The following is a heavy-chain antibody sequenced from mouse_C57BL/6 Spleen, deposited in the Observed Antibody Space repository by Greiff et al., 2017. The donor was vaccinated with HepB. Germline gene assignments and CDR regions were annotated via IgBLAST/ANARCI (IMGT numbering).Heavy chain of an antibody. CDR1: GYTFTSYW. V-gene: IGHV1-64*01. CDR2: IHPNSGST. J-gene: IGHJ4*01. CDR3: ARSLYYDAMDD. Sequence: QVQLQQPGAELVKPGASVTLSCKASGYTFTSYWMHWVKQRPGQGLEWIGMIHPNSGSTNYNEKFKSKATLTVDKSSSTAYMQLGSLTSADSAVYYCARSLYYDAMDDWGQGTSVTVSS.